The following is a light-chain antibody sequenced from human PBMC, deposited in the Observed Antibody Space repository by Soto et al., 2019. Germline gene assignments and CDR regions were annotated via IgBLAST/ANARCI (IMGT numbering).Light chain of an antibody. J-gene: IGKJ1*01. CDR3: QQYNSYSWT. CDR1: QSLSSW. CDR2: DAS. V-gene: IGKV1-5*01. Sequence: DIQMTQSPSTLSASVGDRVTITCRASQSLSSWLAWYQQKPGKAPKLLIYDASSLESGVPSRFSGSGSGTEFTLTISSLQPDDFATYYCQQYNSYSWTFGQGTRWIS.